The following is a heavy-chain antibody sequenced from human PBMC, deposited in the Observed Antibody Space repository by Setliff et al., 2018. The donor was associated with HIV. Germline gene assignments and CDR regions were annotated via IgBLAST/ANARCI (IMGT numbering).Heavy chain of an antibody. Sequence: VASVKVSCKASGYTFINFGITWVRQAPGQGLEWMGWISAYNGNTNYAHKLQGRVTMTTDTSTSTAYMELRSLRSDDTAVYYCATVWTAGSLFYWGQGTLVTVSS. V-gene: IGHV1-18*01. CDR3: ATVWTAGSLFY. D-gene: IGHD6-13*01. CDR2: ISAYNGNT. J-gene: IGHJ4*02. CDR1: GYTFINFG.